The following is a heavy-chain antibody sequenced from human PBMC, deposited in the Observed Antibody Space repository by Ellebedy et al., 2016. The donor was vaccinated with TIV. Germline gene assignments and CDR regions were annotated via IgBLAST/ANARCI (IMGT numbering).Heavy chain of an antibody. J-gene: IGHJ4*02. D-gene: IGHD4-23*01. CDR1: GVSITPNY. Sequence: MPSETLSLTCTVSGVSITPNYWSWIRHPPGKGLEWIGSISGNTYYNPSLRSRVTISVDTSKNQLSLRLSSVTAADTAVYYCARDGAGRWDYWGPGTLVTVSS. CDR2: ISGNT. V-gene: IGHV4-4*08. CDR3: ARDGAGRWDY.